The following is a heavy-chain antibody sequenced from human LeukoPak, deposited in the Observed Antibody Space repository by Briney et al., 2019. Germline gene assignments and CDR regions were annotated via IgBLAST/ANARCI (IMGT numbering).Heavy chain of an antibody. J-gene: IGHJ3*02. V-gene: IGHV3-21*01. D-gene: IGHD6-13*01. Sequence: KPGGSLRLSCAASGFTFSSYSMNWVRQAPGKGLEWVSSISSSSSYIYYADSVKGRFTISRDNAKNSLYPQMNSLRAEDTAVYYCALDSSSWTHDAFDIWGQGTMVAVSS. CDR1: GFTFSSYS. CDR2: ISSSSSYI. CDR3: ALDSSSWTHDAFDI.